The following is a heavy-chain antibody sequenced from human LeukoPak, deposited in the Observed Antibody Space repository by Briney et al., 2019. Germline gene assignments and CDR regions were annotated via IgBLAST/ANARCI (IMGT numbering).Heavy chain of an antibody. J-gene: IGHJ4*02. V-gene: IGHV3-23*01. CDR1: GFSVSRNY. Sequence: GGSLRLSCAASGFSVSRNYMTWVRQAPGKGLEWVSAISGSGGSTYYADSVKGRFTISRDNSKNTLYLQMNSLRAEDTAVYYCAIRKGATSFDYWGQGTLVTVSS. D-gene: IGHD1-26*01. CDR3: AIRKGATSFDY. CDR2: ISGSGGST.